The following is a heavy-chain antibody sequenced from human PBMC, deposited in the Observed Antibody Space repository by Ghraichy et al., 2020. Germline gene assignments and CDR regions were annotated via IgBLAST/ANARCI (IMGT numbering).Heavy chain of an antibody. Sequence: GGSLRLSCTASGFTFDDYAMHWVRQAPGKGLELVSLISWDGGSTYYADSVKGRFTISRDNSKNSLYLQMNSLRAEDTALYYCAKEGSYYRAQGAFDIWGQGTMVTVSS. V-gene: IGHV3-43D*03. CDR1: GFTFDDYA. CDR3: AKEGSYYRAQGAFDI. CDR2: ISWDGGST. D-gene: IGHD3-10*01. J-gene: IGHJ3*02.